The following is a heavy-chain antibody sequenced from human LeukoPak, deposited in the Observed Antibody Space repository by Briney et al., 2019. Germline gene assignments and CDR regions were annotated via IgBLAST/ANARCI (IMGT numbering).Heavy chain of an antibody. CDR2: IYSGGTT. Sequence: GGSLRLSCATSGFTVSSNYMGWVRQAPDKGLEWVSVIYSGGTTYYADSVKGRFTISRDISKNTVFLQMNSLRAEDTAVYYCARNFGTSYNSWGQGILVTVSS. CDR3: ARNFGTSYNS. D-gene: IGHD2-2*01. J-gene: IGHJ4*02. V-gene: IGHV3-53*01. CDR1: GFTVSSNY.